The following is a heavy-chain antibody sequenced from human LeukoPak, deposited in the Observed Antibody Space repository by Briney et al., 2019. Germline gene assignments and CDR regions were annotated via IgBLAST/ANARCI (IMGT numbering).Heavy chain of an antibody. CDR2: IYSGGST. CDR1: GFTVSSNY. V-gene: IGHV3-53*01. CDR3: ASHAYCGGDCYPLYFDY. D-gene: IGHD2-21*02. Sequence: GGSLRLSCAASGFTVSSNYMSWVRQAPGKGLEWVSVIYSGGSTYYADSVKGRFTISRDNSKNTLYLQMNSLRAEDTAVYYCASHAYCGGDCYPLYFDYWSQGTLVTVSS. J-gene: IGHJ4*02.